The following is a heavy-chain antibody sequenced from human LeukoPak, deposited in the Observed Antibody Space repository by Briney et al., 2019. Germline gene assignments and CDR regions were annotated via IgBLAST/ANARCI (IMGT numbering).Heavy chain of an antibody. D-gene: IGHD5-12*01. V-gene: IGHV3-64*01. CDR1: GFTFSSYA. CDR2: ISSNGGST. CDR3: ARGRGYSSYGYFDY. Sequence: GGSLRLSCAASGFTFSSYAMHWVRQAPGKGLEYVSAISSNGGSTYYANSVKGRFTISRDNSKNTLYLQMGSLRAEDMAVYYCARGRGYSSYGYFDYWGQGTLVTVSS. J-gene: IGHJ4*02.